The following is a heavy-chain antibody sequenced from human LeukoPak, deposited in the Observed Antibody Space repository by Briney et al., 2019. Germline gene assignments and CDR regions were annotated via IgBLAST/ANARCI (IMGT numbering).Heavy chain of an antibody. Sequence: QSGGSLRLSCAASGFTFSSYWMSWVRQAPGKGLEWVANIKQDGSEKYYVDSVEGRFTISRDNAKNSLYLQMNSLRAEDTAVYYCARVSWYNWNDVNYYYGMGVWGQGTTVTVSS. J-gene: IGHJ6*02. CDR2: IKQDGSEK. CDR1: GFTFSSYW. D-gene: IGHD1-20*01. V-gene: IGHV3-7*01. CDR3: ARVSWYNWNDVNYYYGMGV.